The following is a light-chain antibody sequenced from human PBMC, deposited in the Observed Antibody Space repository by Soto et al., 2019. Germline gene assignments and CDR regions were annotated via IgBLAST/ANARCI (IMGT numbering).Light chain of an antibody. V-gene: IGLV1-40*01. CDR1: SSNIGAGYD. J-gene: IGLJ3*02. CDR2: GNS. Sequence: QSVLTRPPSVSGAPGQRVTISCTGSSSNIGAGYDVHWYQQLPGTAPKLLIYGNSNRPSGVPDRFSGSKSGTSASLAITGLQAEDEADYYCQSYDSSLSGWVFGAGTTLTVL. CDR3: QSYDSSLSGWV.